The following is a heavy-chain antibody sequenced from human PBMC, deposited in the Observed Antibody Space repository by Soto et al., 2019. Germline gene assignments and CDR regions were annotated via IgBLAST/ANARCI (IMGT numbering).Heavy chain of an antibody. CDR2: IDPTNSYT. J-gene: IGHJ5*02. D-gene: IGHD3-10*01. Sequence: GESLKISCKGSGYSFTSYWIVWVRQMPGKGLEWMGRIDPTNSYTDYSPSFQGHVTISADKSISTAYLQWSSLKASDTAMYYCARLYAVIPNIIVDPWGQGTLVTVSS. CDR1: GYSFTSYW. V-gene: IGHV5-10-1*01. CDR3: ARLYAVIPNIIVDP.